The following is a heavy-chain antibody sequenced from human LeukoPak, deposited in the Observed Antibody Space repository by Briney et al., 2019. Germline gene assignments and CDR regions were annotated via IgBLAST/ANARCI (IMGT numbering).Heavy chain of an antibody. CDR3: ARGSQVDDFWSGYRAPLDY. J-gene: IGHJ4*02. Sequence: SETLSLTCTVSGGSIISYYWSWIRHPAGKGLEWICRVYTSGDTNYNPSLKSRVTISVDTSKNQFSLKLSSVTAADTAVYFCARGSQVDDFWSGYRAPLDYWGQGTLVTVSS. D-gene: IGHD3-3*01. V-gene: IGHV4-4*07. CDR1: GGSIISYY. CDR2: VYTSGDT.